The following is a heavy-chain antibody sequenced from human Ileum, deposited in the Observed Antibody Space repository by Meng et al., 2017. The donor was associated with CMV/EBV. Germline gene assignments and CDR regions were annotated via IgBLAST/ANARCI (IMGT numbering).Heavy chain of an antibody. CDR1: GFLLSDSR. J-gene: IGHJ4*02. V-gene: IGHV3-73*01. Sequence: SGFLLSDSRLHWVRQAPGKGLEWVGRTRSKAYGHATEYAASVEGRFTISRDDSKNTAYLQMNSLKTDDTAVYYCATLGSGYPGARDYWGQGTLVTVSS. D-gene: IGHD3-3*01. CDR2: TRSKAYGHAT. CDR3: ATLGSGYPGARDY.